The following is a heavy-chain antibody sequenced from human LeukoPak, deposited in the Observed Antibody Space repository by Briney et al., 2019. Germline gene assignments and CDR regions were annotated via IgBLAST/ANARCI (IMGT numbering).Heavy chain of an antibody. D-gene: IGHD6-19*01. V-gene: IGHV1-46*01. J-gene: IGHJ4*02. CDR1: GYTFTSYY. CDR2: INPSGGST. CDR3: ARDSPVFRRGWFRYYLDY. Sequence: GASVKVSCKASGYTFTSYYMHWVRQAPGQGLEWMGIINPSGGSTSYAQKFQGRVTMTRDTSTSTVYMELSSLRSEDTAVYYCARDSPVFRRGWFRYYLDYWGQGTLVTVSS.